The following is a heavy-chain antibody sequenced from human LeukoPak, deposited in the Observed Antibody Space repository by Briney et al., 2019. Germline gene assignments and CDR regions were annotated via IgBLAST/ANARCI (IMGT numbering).Heavy chain of an antibody. D-gene: IGHD3-3*01. CDR3: ARRHVLRFLEWLFFVDY. CDR1: GGSISSSSYY. Sequence: SETLSLTCTVSGGSISSSSYYWGWIRQPPGKGLEWIGSIYYSGGTYYNPSLKSRVTISVDTSKNQFSLKLSSVTAADTAVYYCARRHVLRFLEWLFFVDYWGQGTLVTVSS. V-gene: IGHV4-39*01. J-gene: IGHJ4*02. CDR2: IYYSGGT.